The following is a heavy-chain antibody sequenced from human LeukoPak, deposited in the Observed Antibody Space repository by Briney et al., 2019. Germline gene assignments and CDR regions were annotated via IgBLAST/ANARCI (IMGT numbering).Heavy chain of an antibody. CDR2: ISGSGGST. CDR1: GFTFSTYS. Sequence: GGSLRLSCAASGFTFSTYSMGWVRQAPGKGLEWVAAISGSGGSTYHADSVKGRFTISRDNSKNTLYLQMNSLRAKDTAVYYGAKDSSGVATITDFACGGEGTMVTVS. D-gene: IGHD5-12*01. CDR3: AKDSSGVATITDFAC. J-gene: IGHJ4*02. V-gene: IGHV3-23*01.